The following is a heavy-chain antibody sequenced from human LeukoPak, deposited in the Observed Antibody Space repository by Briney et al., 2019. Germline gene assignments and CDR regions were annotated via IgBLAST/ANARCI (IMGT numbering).Heavy chain of an antibody. CDR3: ARDVSGSYLFDN. J-gene: IGHJ4*02. CDR1: GFTFSSHN. Sequence: GSLRLSCAASGFTFSSHNMNWLRQVPGKGLEWVSYISHSSSTILYADSVKGRFTISRDNAKNSLYLQMNSLRDEDTAVYYCARDVSGSYLFDNWGQGTLVTVSS. D-gene: IGHD1-26*01. V-gene: IGHV3-48*02. CDR2: ISHSSSTI.